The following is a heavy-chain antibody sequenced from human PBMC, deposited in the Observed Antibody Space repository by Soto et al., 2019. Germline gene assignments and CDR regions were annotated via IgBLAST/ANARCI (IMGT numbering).Heavy chain of an antibody. CDR1: GYSFTSYW. D-gene: IGHD6-6*01. CDR2: IYPGDSDT. V-gene: IGHV5-51*01. CDR3: ASSYSSSIGDYYYYYGMDV. J-gene: IGHJ6*02. Sequence: PGESLKISCKGSGYSFTSYWIGWVRQMPGKGLEWMGIIYPGDSDTRYSPSFQGQVTISADKSISTAYLQWSSLKASDTAMYYCASSYSSSIGDYYYYYGMDVWGQGTTVTVSS.